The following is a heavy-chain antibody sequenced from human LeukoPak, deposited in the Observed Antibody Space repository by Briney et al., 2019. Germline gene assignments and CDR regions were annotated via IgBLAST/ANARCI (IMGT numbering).Heavy chain of an antibody. CDR3: ARGIQLWPNYYYYMDV. CDR2: IYTSGST. J-gene: IGHJ6*03. Sequence: SETLSLTCTVSGGSISSYYWSWIRQPAGKGLEWIGRIYTSGSTNYNPSLKSRVTMSVDTSKNQFSLKLSSVTAADTAVYYCARGIQLWPNYYYYMDVWGKGTTVTVSS. V-gene: IGHV4-4*07. D-gene: IGHD5-18*01. CDR1: GGSISSYY.